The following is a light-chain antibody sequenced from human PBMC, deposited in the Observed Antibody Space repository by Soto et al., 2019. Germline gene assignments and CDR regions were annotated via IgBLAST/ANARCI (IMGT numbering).Light chain of an antibody. Sequence: QSALTQPPSASGSPGQSVTISCTGTSSDVGGYNYVSWYQQHPGKAPKLMIYEVSKRPSGVPDRFSGSKSGTSATLGITGFQTGDEADYYCGSWDSSLSAYVFGTGTKATVL. V-gene: IGLV2-8*01. CDR2: EVS. CDR3: GSWDSSLSAYV. CDR1: SSDVGGYNY. J-gene: IGLJ1*01.